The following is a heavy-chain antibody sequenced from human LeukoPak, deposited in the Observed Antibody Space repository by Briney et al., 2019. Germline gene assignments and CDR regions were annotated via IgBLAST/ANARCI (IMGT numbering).Heavy chain of an antibody. V-gene: IGHV3-49*03. J-gene: IGHJ4*02. D-gene: IGHD6-19*01. CDR1: GFTFGDYA. CDR3: TRDSGSGWYGDY. Sequence: HPGGSLRLSCTASGFTFGDYAMSWFRQAPGKGLEWVSFIRSKAYGGTTEYAASVKGRFTISRDDSKSIACLQMNSLKSEDTAVYYCTRDSGSGWYGDYWGQGTLVTVSS. CDR2: IRSKAYGGTT.